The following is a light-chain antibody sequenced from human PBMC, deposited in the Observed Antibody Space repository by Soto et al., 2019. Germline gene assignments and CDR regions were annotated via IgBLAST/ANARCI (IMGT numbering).Light chain of an antibody. CDR1: QNVGGD. CDR2: RTS. V-gene: IGKV3-15*01. Sequence: EGVTTQSPATLSVSPGERATLSCRASQNVGGDLAWYQQKPGPAPRLLIYRTSTRANGTPVRFSGSGSGTEFTLTISSLQSEDFAVYYCQEYNGRSSFGQGTKVEIK. J-gene: IGKJ1*01. CDR3: QEYNGRSS.